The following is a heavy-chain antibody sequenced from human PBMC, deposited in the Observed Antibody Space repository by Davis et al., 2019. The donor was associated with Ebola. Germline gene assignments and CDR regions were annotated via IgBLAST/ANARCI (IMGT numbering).Heavy chain of an antibody. CDR1: GGSISSGGYY. V-gene: IGHV4-31*03. CDR2: IYYSGST. J-gene: IGHJ6*02. CDR3: ARGSYYGSGSYSDYGMDV. D-gene: IGHD3-10*01. Sequence: MPSETLSLTCTVSGGSISSGGYYWSWIRQHPGKGLEWIGYIYYSGSTYYNPSLKSRVTITVDTSKNQFSLKLSSVTAADTAVYYCARGSYYGSGSYSDYGMDVWGQGTTVTVSS.